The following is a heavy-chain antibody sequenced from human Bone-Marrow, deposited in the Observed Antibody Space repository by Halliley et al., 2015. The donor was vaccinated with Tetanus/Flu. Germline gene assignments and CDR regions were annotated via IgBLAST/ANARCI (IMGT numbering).Heavy chain of an antibody. D-gene: IGHD3-22*01. V-gene: IGHV4-59*01. CDR2: IYYSGTT. CDR1: GGSISTYY. Sequence: TLSFTCTVSGGSISTYYWSWIRQPPGKGLEWIGCIYYSGTTNYNPSLKSRVTISVDTSKSQFSLKLASVTAADTAVYYCARAPPFDYDLDVRGIHNFDHWGQGTLVTASS. CDR3: ARAPPFDYDLDVRGIHNFDH. J-gene: IGHJ4*02.